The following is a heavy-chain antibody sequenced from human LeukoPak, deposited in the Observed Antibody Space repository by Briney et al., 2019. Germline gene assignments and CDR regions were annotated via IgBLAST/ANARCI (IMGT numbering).Heavy chain of an antibody. CDR2: IYTSGGT. CDR1: GGSISSGSYY. V-gene: IGHV4-61*02. D-gene: IGHD1-26*01. CDR3: ARVAFAIRQGAPPFFFDY. Sequence: SETLSLTCTVSGGSISSGSYYWSWIRQPAGKGLEWIGRIYTSGGTNYNPSLKSRVTISVDTSKNQFSLRLSSVTAADTAVYYCARVAFAIRQGAPPFFFDYWGQGTLVTVSS. J-gene: IGHJ4*02.